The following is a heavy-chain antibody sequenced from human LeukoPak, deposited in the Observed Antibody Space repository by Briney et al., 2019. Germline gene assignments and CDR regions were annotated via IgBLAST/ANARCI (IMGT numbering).Heavy chain of an antibody. D-gene: IGHD2-2*01. CDR2: IYYSGST. V-gene: IGHV4-59*01. CDR3: ARDKVVVPAAPYYYYYGMDV. Sequence: SETLSLTCTVSGGSISSYYWSWIRQPPGKGLEWMGHIYYSGSTNYNPSLKSRVTISVDSSKNQFSLKLSSVTAADTAVYYCARDKVVVPAAPYYYYYGMDVWGQGTTVTVSS. J-gene: IGHJ6*02. CDR1: GGSISSYY.